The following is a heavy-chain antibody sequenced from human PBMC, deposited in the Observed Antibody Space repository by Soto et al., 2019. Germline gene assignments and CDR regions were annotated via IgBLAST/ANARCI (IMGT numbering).Heavy chain of an antibody. V-gene: IGHV3-48*02. CDR3: ARDSSGRQYYGMDV. Sequence: GGSLRLSCTPSGFIFSDYSMNWARQAPGKGLEWISYITTTSSTMYYADSVKGRFTISRDNAKNSLYLQMNSLRDEDTAVYYCARDSSGRQYYGMDVWGQGXTVTVSS. CDR2: ITTTSSTM. CDR1: GFIFSDYS. J-gene: IGHJ6*02. D-gene: IGHD3-22*01.